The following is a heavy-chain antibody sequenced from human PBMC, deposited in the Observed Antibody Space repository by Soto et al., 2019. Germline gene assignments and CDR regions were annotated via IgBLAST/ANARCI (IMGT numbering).Heavy chain of an antibody. Sequence: EVQLLESGGGLVQPGGSLRLSCAASGFTFNTYAMSWVRQAPGKGLEWVSAISGSGSSTYYADSVKGRFTISRDNSKNTLDLQLNSLRAEDTAVYYCAKGDSSSWSVFDYWGQGTLVTVSS. CDR3: AKGDSSSWSVFDY. D-gene: IGHD6-13*01. V-gene: IGHV3-23*01. CDR1: GFTFNTYA. J-gene: IGHJ4*02. CDR2: ISGSGSST.